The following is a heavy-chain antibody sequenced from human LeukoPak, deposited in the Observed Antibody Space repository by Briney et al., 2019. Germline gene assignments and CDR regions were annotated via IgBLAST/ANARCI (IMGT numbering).Heavy chain of an antibody. J-gene: IGHJ6*02. CDR1: GYTFISYY. CDR2: INPSGGSI. CDR3: ARDLDQADYYDSSGYGYGMDV. V-gene: IGHV1-46*01. Sequence: ASVKVSCKASGYTFISYYMHWVRQAPGQGLEWMGIINPSGGSISYAQKFQGRVTMTRDTSTSTVYMELSSLRSEDTAVYYCARDLDQADYYDSSGYGYGMDVWGQGTTVTVSS. D-gene: IGHD3-22*01.